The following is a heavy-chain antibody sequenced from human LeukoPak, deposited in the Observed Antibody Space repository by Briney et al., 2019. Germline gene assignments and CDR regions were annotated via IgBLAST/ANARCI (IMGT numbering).Heavy chain of an antibody. V-gene: IGHV3-11*01. J-gene: IGHJ6*02. CDR3: ARDLWGWLQYYYYYGMDV. Sequence: GGSLRLSCAASGFTFSDYYMSWIRQAPGKGLEWVSYISSSGSTIYYADSVKGRFTISRDNAKNSLYLQMNSLRAEDTAVYYCARDLWGWLQYYYYYGMDVWGQGTTVTVSS. D-gene: IGHD5-24*01. CDR2: ISSSGSTI. CDR1: GFTFSDYY.